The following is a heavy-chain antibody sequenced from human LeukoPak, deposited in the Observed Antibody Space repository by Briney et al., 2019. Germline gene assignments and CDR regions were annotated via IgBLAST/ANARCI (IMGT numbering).Heavy chain of an antibody. CDR2: ITISSYL. V-gene: IGHV3-21*01. J-gene: IGHJ4*02. CDR1: GFTFSSYG. Sequence: GGSQRLSCAASGFTFSSYGMNWVRQAPGKGLERVASITISSYLYYADSVKGRFTISRDNAKNSLYLQMNSLRAEDTAVYYCASGDFWSGFYYSFDYWGQGTLVTVSS. CDR3: ASGDFWSGFYYSFDY. D-gene: IGHD3-3*01.